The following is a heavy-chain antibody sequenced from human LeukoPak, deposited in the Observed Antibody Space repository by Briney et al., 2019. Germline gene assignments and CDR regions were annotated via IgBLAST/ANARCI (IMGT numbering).Heavy chain of an antibody. CDR3: ARVGVSGGFGY. V-gene: IGHV4-38-2*02. CDR1: GYSISSGYY. D-gene: IGHD1-26*01. Sequence: SETLSLTCTVSGYSISSGYYWGWIRQPPGKGLEWIGSIYHSGSTYYNPSLKSRVTISVDTSKNQFSLKLSSVTAADTAVYYCARVGVSGGFGYWGQGTLVTVPS. CDR2: IYHSGST. J-gene: IGHJ4*02.